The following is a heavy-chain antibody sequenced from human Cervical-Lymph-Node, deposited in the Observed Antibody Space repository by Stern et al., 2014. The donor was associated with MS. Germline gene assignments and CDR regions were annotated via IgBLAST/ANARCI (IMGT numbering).Heavy chain of an antibody. J-gene: IGHJ6*02. Sequence: QVQLVQSGAEVKKPGASVKVSCKASGYTFTSYGISWVRQAPGQGLEWMGWISAYNGKTNYAQKLHGRGPMTTASSKSTAYMELRSLRSDDTAVYYCARDPGYYGSQAVYGMDVWGQGTTVTVSS. CDR1: GYTFTSYG. V-gene: IGHV1-18*01. CDR3: ARDPGYYGSQAVYGMDV. D-gene: IGHD3-10*01. CDR2: ISAYNGKT.